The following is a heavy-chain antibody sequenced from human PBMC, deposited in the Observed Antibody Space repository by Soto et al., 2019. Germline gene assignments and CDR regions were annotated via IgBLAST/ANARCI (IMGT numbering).Heavy chain of an antibody. D-gene: IGHD6-13*01. CDR3: VKGVYSSGSDFFDY. J-gene: IGHJ4*02. V-gene: IGHV3-23*01. CDR1: GFTFTKSA. CDR2: ISGTGDKS. Sequence: QLLESGGGLVQPGESLRLSCAASGFTFTKSAMSWVRQAPGNGLEWVSTISGTGDKSFYADSVKGRFTISRDSSKSTLSLQMNSLRDDDTAVYYCVKGVYSSGSDFFDYWGQGTPVTVSS.